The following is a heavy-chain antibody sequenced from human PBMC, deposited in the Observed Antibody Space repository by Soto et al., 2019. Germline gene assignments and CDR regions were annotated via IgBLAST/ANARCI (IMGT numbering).Heavy chain of an antibody. D-gene: IGHD5-12*01. V-gene: IGHV3-74*01. Sequence: EVQLVESGGGLVQPGGSLRLSCTASGFTFSSYWMHWVRQAPGKGLVWVSRIDSDGSPTNYADFVKGRFTISRDNAKHTLYLEMNSLRVEDPAVYYCARGASGYGNFDYWGQGTLVTVSS. CDR2: IDSDGSPT. J-gene: IGHJ4*02. CDR1: GFTFSSYW. CDR3: ARGASGYGNFDY.